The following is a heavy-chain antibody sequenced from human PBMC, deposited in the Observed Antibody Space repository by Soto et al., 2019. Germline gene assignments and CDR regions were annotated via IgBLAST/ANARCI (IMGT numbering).Heavy chain of an antibody. CDR2: ISGSGRDT. D-gene: IGHD3-10*01. Sequence: GGSLRLSCAASGFIFSNYVMTWVRQRPGKGLEWVSTISGSGRDTYYADSVKGRFTISRDSPKNTLYLQINTLRAEDTAIYYCAKDGDYHGSGSFLDYWGQGTLVTVSS. V-gene: IGHV3-23*01. J-gene: IGHJ4*02. CDR1: GFIFSNYV. CDR3: AKDGDYHGSGSFLDY.